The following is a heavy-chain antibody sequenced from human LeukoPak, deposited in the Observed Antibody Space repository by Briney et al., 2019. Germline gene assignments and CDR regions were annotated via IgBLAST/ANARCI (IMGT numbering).Heavy chain of an antibody. D-gene: IGHD5-18*01. J-gene: IGHJ4*02. CDR2: MNPNSGNT. CDR3: ARERGRGYSYGSNPYYFDY. CDR1: GYTFTSYD. V-gene: IGHV1-8*01. Sequence: ASVKVSCKASGYTFTSYDINWVRQATGQGLEWMGWMNPNSGNTGYAQKFQGRVTMTRNTSISTAYMELSSLRSEDTAVYYCARERGRGYSYGSNPYYFDYWGQGTLVTVSS.